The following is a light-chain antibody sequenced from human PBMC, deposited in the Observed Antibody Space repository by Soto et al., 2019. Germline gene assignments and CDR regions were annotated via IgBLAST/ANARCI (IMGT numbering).Light chain of an antibody. CDR2: GAS. J-gene: IGKJ1*01. Sequence: EIVLTQSPGTLSLSPGEGATLSCRASQSVSTNFFAWYQQKPGQAPRLLIYGASTRATGIPDRFSGSGSGTDFTLTISRLEPEDFAVYYCQPYGRTSWTFGQGTKVAIK. CDR1: QSVSTNF. V-gene: IGKV3-20*01. CDR3: QPYGRTSWT.